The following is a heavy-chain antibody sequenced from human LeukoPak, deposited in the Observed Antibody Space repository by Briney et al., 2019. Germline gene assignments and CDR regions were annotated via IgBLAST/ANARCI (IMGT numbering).Heavy chain of an antibody. J-gene: IGHJ4*02. CDR3: AKDRYNRNDDYYFDY. CDR2: ISHDGNNK. V-gene: IGHV3-30*18. CDR1: GFTFSSFG. D-gene: IGHD1-20*01. Sequence: PGGSLRLSCAASGFTFSSFGMHWVRQAPGKGLEWVIFISHDGNNKVYADSVKGRFTISRDNSKNTLYLQMNSLRSDDTAVYWCAKDRYNRNDDYYFDYWGQGTLVTVSS.